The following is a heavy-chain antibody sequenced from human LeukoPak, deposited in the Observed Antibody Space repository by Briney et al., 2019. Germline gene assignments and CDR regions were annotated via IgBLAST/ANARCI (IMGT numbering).Heavy chain of an antibody. D-gene: IGHD2-21*02. Sequence: SVKVSCKASGGTFSSYAISWVRQAPGQGLEWMGRIIPILNIANYAQKFQGRVTITADKSTSTAYMELSSLRSEDTAVYYCARAYCGGDCYFDYWGQGTLVTVSS. CDR1: GGTFSSYA. CDR3: ARAYCGGDCYFDY. CDR2: IIPILNIA. V-gene: IGHV1-69*04. J-gene: IGHJ4*02.